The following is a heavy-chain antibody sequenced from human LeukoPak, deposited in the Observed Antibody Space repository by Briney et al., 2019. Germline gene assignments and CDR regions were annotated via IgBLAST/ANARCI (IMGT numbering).Heavy chain of an antibody. V-gene: IGHV4-59*08. D-gene: IGHD6-19*01. J-gene: IGHJ4*02. CDR2: IYYSGST. CDR3: ASNLGQWLFSD. Sequence: SETLSLTCTVSGGSISSYYWNWIRQPPGKGLEWIGNIYYSGSTNYNPSLKSRVTISVDTSKNQFSLRLSSVTAADTAVYYCASNLGQWLFSDWGQGTLVTVSP. CDR1: GGSISSYY.